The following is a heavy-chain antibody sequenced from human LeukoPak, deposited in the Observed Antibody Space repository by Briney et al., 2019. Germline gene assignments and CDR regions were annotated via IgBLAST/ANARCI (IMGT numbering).Heavy chain of an antibody. V-gene: IGHV1-18*01. J-gene: IGHJ6*02. Sequence: ASVKASCKASGYTFTSYGISWVRQAPGQGLEWMGWISAYNGNTNYAQKFQGRVTITADKSTSTAYMELSSLRSEDTAVYYCARGTGYCSGGSCPADAYYYYGMDVWGQGTTVTVSS. CDR1: GYTFTSYG. CDR3: ARGTGYCSGGSCPADAYYYYGMDV. D-gene: IGHD2-15*01. CDR2: ISAYNGNT.